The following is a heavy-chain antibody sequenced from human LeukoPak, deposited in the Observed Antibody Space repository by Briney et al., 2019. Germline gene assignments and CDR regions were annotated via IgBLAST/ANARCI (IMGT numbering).Heavy chain of an antibody. J-gene: IGHJ4*02. CDR3: AREGSIAAAGRYFDY. V-gene: IGHV1-69*06. Sequence: SVKVSCKASGGTFSSYAISWVRQAPGQGLEWMGGIIPIFGTANYAQKFQSRVTITADKSTSTAYMELSSLRSEDTAVYYCAREGSIAAAGRYFDYWGQGTLVTVSS. CDR1: GGTFSSYA. CDR2: IIPIFGTA. D-gene: IGHD6-13*01.